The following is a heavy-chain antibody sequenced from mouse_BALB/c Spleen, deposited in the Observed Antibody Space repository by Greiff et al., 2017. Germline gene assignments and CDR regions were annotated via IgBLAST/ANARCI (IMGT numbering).Heavy chain of an antibody. J-gene: IGHJ4*01. CDR2: ISDGGSYT. CDR1: GFTFSDYY. V-gene: IGHV5-4*02. Sequence: EVQGVESGGGLVKPGGSLKLSCAASGFTFSDYYMYWVRQTPEKRLEWVATISDGGSYTYYPDSVKGRFTISRDNAKNNLYLQMSSLKSEDTAMYYCARGLFGAMDYWGQGTSVTVSS. CDR3: ARGLFGAMDY.